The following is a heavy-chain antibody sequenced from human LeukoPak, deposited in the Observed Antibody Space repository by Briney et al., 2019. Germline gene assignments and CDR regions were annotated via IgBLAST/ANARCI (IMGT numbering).Heavy chain of an antibody. D-gene: IGHD1-26*01. Sequence: SETLSLTCTVSGGSISSSGGSISSSSTYYWAWIRQPPGKGLEWIGSIDYSGSTYYNPSLKSRVTISGDTSKYQFSLKLSSVTAADTAVFFCARHSHSGSYAYWGQGTLVTVSS. J-gene: IGHJ4*02. CDR2: IDYSGST. CDR1: GGSISSSGGSISSSSTYY. V-gene: IGHV4-39*01. CDR3: ARHSHSGSYAY.